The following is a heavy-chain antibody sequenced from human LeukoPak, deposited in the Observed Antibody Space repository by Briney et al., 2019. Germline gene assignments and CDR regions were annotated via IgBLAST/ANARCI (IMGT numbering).Heavy chain of an antibody. J-gene: IGHJ5*02. CDR2: IDTSTGKP. Sequence: ASVKVSCKASGYTFTTYAINWVRQAPGQGLEWMGWIDTSTGKPTYAQGFTEQFVFSLDASVSTAYYCARDNYGAEEGIGSSLVWLDPWGQGTRVTVSS. CDR3: LVWLDP. CDR1: GYTFTTYA. D-gene: IGHD4-11*01. V-gene: IGHV7-4-1*01.